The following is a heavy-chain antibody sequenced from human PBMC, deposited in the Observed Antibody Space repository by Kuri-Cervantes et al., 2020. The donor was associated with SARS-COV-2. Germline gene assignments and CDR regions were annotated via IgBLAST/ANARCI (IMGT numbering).Heavy chain of an antibody. V-gene: IGHV4-34*01. CDR3: ARGPRYSSSWYQTLDY. D-gene: IGHD6-13*01. CDR1: GGSFSGYY. Sequence: GSLRLSCTVYGGSFSGYYWSWIRQPPGKGLEWIGEINHSGSTSYNPSLKSRVTISVDTSKNQFSLKLSSVTAADTAVYYCARGPRYSSSWYQTLDYWGQGTLVTVSS. J-gene: IGHJ4*02. CDR2: INHSGST.